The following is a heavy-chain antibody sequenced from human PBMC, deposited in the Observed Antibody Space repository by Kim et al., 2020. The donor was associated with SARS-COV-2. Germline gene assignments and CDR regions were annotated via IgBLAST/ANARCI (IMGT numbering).Heavy chain of an antibody. V-gene: IGHV4-31*03. CDR2: IYYSGST. Sequence: SETLSLTCTVSGGSISSGGYYWSWIRQHPGKGLEWIGYIYYSGSTYYNPSLKSRVTISVDTSKNQFSLKLSSVTAADTAVYYCARDIANRILGIGNYGDPYYYGMDVWGQGTTVTVSS. J-gene: IGHJ6*02. CDR3: ARDIANRILGIGNYGDPYYYGMDV. CDR1: GGSISSGGYY. D-gene: IGHD4-17*01.